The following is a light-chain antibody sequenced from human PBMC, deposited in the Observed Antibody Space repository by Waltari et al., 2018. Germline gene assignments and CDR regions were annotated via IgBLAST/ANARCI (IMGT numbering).Light chain of an antibody. CDR2: HAS. CDR1: RRVIKY. Sequence: RAGRRVIKYLAWYQQTPVRGPSRSLHHASTRATGIPDRFRGSGSWTYFSLTISILQPDDCVVYYLQQYDSLPATFCQGTRVEIK. CDR3: QQYDSLPAT. J-gene: IGKJ1*01. V-gene: IGKV3-20*01.